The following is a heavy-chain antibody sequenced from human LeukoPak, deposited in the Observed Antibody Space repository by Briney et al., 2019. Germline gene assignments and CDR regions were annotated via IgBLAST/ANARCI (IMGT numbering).Heavy chain of an antibody. V-gene: IGHV4-39*01. CDR1: GDSISSSSYY. CDR3: ARQGKGLGYAHVY. Sequence: SETLSLTCTVSGDSISSSSYYWGWIRQPPGKGLESIGSIYYSGSTYYNPSLKSRVTISVDTSKNQFSLKLSSVTAADTAVYYCARQGKGLGYAHVYWGQRTLVTVSS. J-gene: IGHJ4*02. CDR2: IYYSGST. D-gene: IGHD5-12*01.